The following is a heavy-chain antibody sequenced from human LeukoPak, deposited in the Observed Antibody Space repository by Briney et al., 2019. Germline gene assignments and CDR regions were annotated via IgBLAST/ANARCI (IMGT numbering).Heavy chain of an antibody. CDR2: INSDGSST. Sequence: GGSLRLSCAASGFTFSSYWMHWVRQAPGKGLVWVSRINSDGSSTSYADSVKGRFTISRDNAKNTLYLQMNSLRAEDTAVYYCAGRGFYYYYYMDVWGKGTTVTVSS. V-gene: IGHV3-74*01. CDR1: GFTFSSYW. J-gene: IGHJ6*03. CDR3: AGRGFYYYYYMDV. D-gene: IGHD3-10*01.